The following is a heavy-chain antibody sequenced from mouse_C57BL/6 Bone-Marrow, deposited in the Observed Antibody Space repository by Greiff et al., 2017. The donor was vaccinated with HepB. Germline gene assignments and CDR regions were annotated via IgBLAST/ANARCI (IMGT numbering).Heavy chain of an antibody. CDR2: IYPGSGST. J-gene: IGHJ4*01. CDR3: ASGGYPYYAMDY. D-gene: IGHD1-1*02. Sequence: QVQLQQPGSELVKPGASVKMSCKASGYTFTSYWITWVKQRPGQGLEWIGDIYPGSGSTNYNEKFKSKATLTVDTSSSTAYMQLSSLTSEDSAVYYCASGGYPYYAMDYWGQGTSVTVSS. CDR1: GYTFTSYW. V-gene: IGHV1-55*01.